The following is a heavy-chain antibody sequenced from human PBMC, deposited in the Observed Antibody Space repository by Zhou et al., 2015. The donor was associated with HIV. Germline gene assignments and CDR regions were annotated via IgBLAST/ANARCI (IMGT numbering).Heavy chain of an antibody. Sequence: QVQLVQSGAEVKKPGSSVKVSCKASGGTFSSYAISWVRQAPGQGLEWMGGIIPIFGTANYAQKFQGRVTITADESTTTAYMKLTSLKSEDTAVYYCALGDYYGSGTYYFFESWGQGTLVTVSS. J-gene: IGHJ4*02. CDR1: GGTFSSYA. D-gene: IGHD3-10*01. CDR2: IIPIFGTA. CDR3: ALGDYYGSGTYYFFES. V-gene: IGHV1-69*12.